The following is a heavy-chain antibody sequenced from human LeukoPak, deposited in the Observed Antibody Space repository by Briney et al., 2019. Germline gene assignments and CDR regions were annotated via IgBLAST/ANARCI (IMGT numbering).Heavy chain of an antibody. V-gene: IGHV3-74*01. D-gene: IGHD3-3*01. Sequence: GGSLRLSCAASGFTFSNYWMHWVRQAPGKGLVWVSRINNDGSSTSYADSVKGRFTISRDNAKKTVYLQMNGLRAEDTAVYYCVKGVVTFNMDVWGKGTTVTVSS. J-gene: IGHJ6*03. CDR1: GFTFSNYW. CDR2: INNDGSST. CDR3: VKGVVTFNMDV.